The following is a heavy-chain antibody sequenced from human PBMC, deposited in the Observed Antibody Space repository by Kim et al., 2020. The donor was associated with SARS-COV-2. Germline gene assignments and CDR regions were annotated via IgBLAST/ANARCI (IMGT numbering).Heavy chain of an antibody. CDR2: IYYSGST. D-gene: IGHD3-3*01. CDR3: ARGASITIFGVVILGGAFDP. V-gene: IGHV4-31*03. Sequence: SETLSLTCTVSGGSISSGGYYWSWIRQHPGKGLEWIGYIYYSGSTYYNPSLKSRVTISVDTSKNPFSLKLSSVTAADTAVYYCARGASITIFGVVILGGAFDPWGQGTLVTVSS. J-gene: IGHJ5*02. CDR1: GGSISSGGYY.